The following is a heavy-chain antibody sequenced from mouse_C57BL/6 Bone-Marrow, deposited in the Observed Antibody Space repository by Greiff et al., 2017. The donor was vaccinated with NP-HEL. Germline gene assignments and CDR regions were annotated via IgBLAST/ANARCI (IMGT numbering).Heavy chain of an antibody. CDR2: INYDGSST. CDR1: GFTFSDYY. J-gene: IGHJ4*01. V-gene: IGHV5-16*01. CDR3: ARGPWAMDY. Sequence: EVQVVESEGGLVQPGSSMKLSCTASGFTFSDYYMAWVRQVPEKGLEWVANINYDGSSTYYLDSLKSRFIISRDNAKNILYLQMSSLKSEDTATYYCARGPWAMDYWGQGTSVTVSS.